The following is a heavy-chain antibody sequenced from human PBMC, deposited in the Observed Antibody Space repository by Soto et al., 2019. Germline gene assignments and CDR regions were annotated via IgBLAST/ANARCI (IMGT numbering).Heavy chain of an antibody. CDR3: AILRFGFHCYRMEV. D-gene: IGHD3-10*01. V-gene: IGHV4-39*01. CDR2: IYYSGST. J-gene: IGHJ6*02. Sequence: SETLSLTCTVSGGSISSSSYHWGWIRQPPGKGLEWIGSIYYSGSTYYNPSLKSRVTISVDTSKNQFSLKLSSVTASDTAVYYCAILRFGFHCYRMEVWGQRTTVIVSS. CDR1: GGSISSSSYH.